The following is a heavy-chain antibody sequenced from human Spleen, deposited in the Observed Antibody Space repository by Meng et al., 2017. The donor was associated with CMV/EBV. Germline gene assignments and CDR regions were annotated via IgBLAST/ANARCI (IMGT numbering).Heavy chain of an antibody. Sequence: ASVKVSCKASGYTFTAHYFHWVRQAPGQGLEWMGWIHPHRGDTNYAQQFQGRVTLTRDTSISTAYMELRSLRSDDTAVYYCARDRVGITGTRTKTGYYYYYGMDVWGQGTTVTVSS. CDR1: GYTFTAHY. D-gene: IGHD1-20*01. CDR2: IHPHRGDT. J-gene: IGHJ6*02. CDR3: ARDRVGITGTRTKTGYYYYYGMDV. V-gene: IGHV1-2*02.